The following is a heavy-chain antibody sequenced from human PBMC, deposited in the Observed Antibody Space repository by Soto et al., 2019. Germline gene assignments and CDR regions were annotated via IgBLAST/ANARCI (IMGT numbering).Heavy chain of an antibody. D-gene: IGHD2-8*02. Sequence: GGPLSLWSTAAEVPCRYYDMIWLLKAPGKGLEWVSSISNIDSTIYYADSVKVRFTISRDNAKNSRYLQMKSLRAEDTAMYYCARAPRVYCTGGSRHPDWRQYFDYWGEGKQVTVST. V-gene: IGHV3-11*01. CDR1: EVPCRYYD. CDR3: ARAPRVYCTGGSRHPDWRQYFDY. J-gene: IGHJ4*02. CDR2: ISNIDSTI.